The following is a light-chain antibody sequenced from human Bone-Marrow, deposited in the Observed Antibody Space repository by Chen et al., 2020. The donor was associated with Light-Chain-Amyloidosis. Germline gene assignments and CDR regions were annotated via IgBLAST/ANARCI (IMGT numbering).Light chain of an antibody. J-gene: IGLJ3*02. V-gene: IGLV6-57*01. Sequence: NFMLTQPHSVSESPGKTVIISCTRSSGSIATNYVQWYQQRPGSSPTTVIYEDDQRPSGVPDRFSGSLDRSSNSAALTISGLKTDDEAVDDCQSYQGSSQWVFGGGTELTVL. CDR3: QSYQGSSQWV. CDR1: SGSIATNY. CDR2: EDD.